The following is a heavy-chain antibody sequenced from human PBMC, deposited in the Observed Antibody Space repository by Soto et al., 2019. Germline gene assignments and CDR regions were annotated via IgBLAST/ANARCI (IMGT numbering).Heavy chain of an antibody. V-gene: IGHV3-30-3*01. J-gene: IGHJ6*02. Sequence: QVHLVESGGGVVQPGRSLRLSCAVSGFTFTTYAMHWVRQAPGKGLEWVAVISYDGNNKYYAEDLKGRLSISRDNSKNTLFLEINSLRGEDMAVYYCARSIEYARAYGMDVWGQGTTVTVSS. CDR1: GFTFTTYA. D-gene: IGHD2-2*01. CDR3: ARSIEYARAYGMDV. CDR2: ISYDGNNK.